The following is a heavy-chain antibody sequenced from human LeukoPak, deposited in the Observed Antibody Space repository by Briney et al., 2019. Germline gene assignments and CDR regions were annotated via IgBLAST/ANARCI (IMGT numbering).Heavy chain of an antibody. D-gene: IGHD3-9*01. Sequence: PSETLSLTCTVSGGSISSSSYYWGWIRQPPGKGLEWIGYIYYSGSTNYNPSLKSRVTISVDTSKNQFSLKLSSVTAADTAVYYCARSKDILTGYCLDYWGQGTLVTVSS. V-gene: IGHV4-61*05. J-gene: IGHJ4*02. CDR3: ARSKDILTGYCLDY. CDR2: IYYSGST. CDR1: GGSISSSSYY.